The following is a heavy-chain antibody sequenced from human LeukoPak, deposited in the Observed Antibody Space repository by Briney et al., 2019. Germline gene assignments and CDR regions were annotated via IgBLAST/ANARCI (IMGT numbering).Heavy chain of an antibody. CDR1: SGSISSGGYY. Sequence: SQTLSLTCTVSSGSISSGGYYWSWIRQPPGKGLEWIGYIYHSGSTYYNPSLKSRVTISVDRSKNQFSLKLSSVTAADTAVYYCARVNYYDSSGYLGPNDYWGQGTLVTVSS. D-gene: IGHD3-22*01. CDR2: IYHSGST. J-gene: IGHJ4*02. CDR3: ARVNYYDSSGYLGPNDY. V-gene: IGHV4-30-2*01.